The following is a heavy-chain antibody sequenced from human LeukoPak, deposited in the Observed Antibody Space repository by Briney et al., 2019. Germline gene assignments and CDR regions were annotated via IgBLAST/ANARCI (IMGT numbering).Heavy chain of an antibody. Sequence: PSETLSLTCTVYGGSISSSSYYWGWIRQPPGKGLEWIGSIYYSGSTYYNPSLKSRVTISVDTSKNQFSLKLSSVTAADTAVYYCARHSTGAASPFDYWGQGTLVTVSS. CDR3: ARHSTGAASPFDY. CDR2: IYYSGST. CDR1: GGSISSSSYY. D-gene: IGHD1-26*01. V-gene: IGHV4-39*01. J-gene: IGHJ4*02.